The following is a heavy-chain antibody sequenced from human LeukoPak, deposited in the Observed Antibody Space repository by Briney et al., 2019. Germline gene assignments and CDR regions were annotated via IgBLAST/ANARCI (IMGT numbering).Heavy chain of an antibody. CDR3: ARGGYYYGSGSFVDY. CDR2: INPNSGST. D-gene: IGHD3-10*01. Sequence: GASVKVSCKASGYTFTGHYIHWVRQAPGQGLEWMGWINPNSGSTNYAQKFQGRVTMTRDTSISIAYMELTRLRSDDTAVFYCARGGYYYGSGSFVDYWGQGTLVTVSS. V-gene: IGHV1-2*02. J-gene: IGHJ4*02. CDR1: GYTFTGHY.